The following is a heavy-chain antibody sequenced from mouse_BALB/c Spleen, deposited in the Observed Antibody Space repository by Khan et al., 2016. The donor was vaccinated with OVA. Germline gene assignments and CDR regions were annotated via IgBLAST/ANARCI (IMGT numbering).Heavy chain of an antibody. CDR2: IYPGNTDT. CDR1: GYTFTSYW. J-gene: IGHJ3*01. CDR3: TRRNWDVAWFAY. Sequence: EVQLQQSGTVLARPGASVKMSCKASGYTFTSYWMHWVKQRPGQGLEWIGDIYPGNTDTNYNQKFKGTAKLTAVTSTSTAYMELSSLTNEDSAVYYCTRRNWDVAWFAYWGQGTLVTVSA. V-gene: IGHV1-5*01. D-gene: IGHD4-1*01.